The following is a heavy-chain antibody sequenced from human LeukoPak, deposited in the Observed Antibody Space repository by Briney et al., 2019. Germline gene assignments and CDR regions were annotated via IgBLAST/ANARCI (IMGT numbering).Heavy chain of an antibody. Sequence: SETLSLTCTVSGYSISSGYYWGWIRQPPGKGLEWIGSIYHSGSTYYNPSLKSRVTISVDTSKNQFSLKLSSVTAADTAVYYCARVAVIVGATTRDAFDIWGQGTMVTVSS. V-gene: IGHV4-38-2*02. CDR2: IYHSGST. J-gene: IGHJ3*02. D-gene: IGHD1-26*01. CDR3: ARVAVIVGATTRDAFDI. CDR1: GYSISSGYY.